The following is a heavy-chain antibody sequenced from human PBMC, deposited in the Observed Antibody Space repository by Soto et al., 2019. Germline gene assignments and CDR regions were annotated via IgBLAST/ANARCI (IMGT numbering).Heavy chain of an antibody. Sequence: GGSLRLSCTASGLTFSTFAMSWVRQSPGKGLEWVSAISGSGGSTYYADSVKGRFTISRDNSKNTLYLQMNSLRAEDTAVYYCAKDVRWLQFGAFDIWGQGTMVTVSS. CDR3: AKDVRWLQFGAFDI. CDR1: GLTFSTFA. D-gene: IGHD5-12*01. J-gene: IGHJ3*02. V-gene: IGHV3-23*01. CDR2: ISGSGGST.